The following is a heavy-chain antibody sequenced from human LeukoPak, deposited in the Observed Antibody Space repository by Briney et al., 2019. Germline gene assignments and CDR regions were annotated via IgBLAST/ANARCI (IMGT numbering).Heavy chain of an antibody. CDR2: ISYDGSNK. J-gene: IGHJ6*02. Sequence: GRSLRLSCAASGFTFSSYAMHWVRQAPGKGLEWVAVISYDGSNKYYADSVKARFTISRDNSKNTLYLQMNSLRAEDTAVYYCARGTPLRYFDWLLFQGDYYYYGMDVWGQGTTVTVSS. CDR3: ARGTPLRYFDWLLFQGDYYYYGMDV. V-gene: IGHV3-30-3*01. D-gene: IGHD3-9*01. CDR1: GFTFSSYA.